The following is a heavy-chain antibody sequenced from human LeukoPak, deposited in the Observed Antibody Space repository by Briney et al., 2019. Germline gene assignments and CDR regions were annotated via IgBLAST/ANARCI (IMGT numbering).Heavy chain of an antibody. J-gene: IGHJ4*02. CDR3: ASASGC. D-gene: IGHD6-19*01. Sequence: SETLSLTCSVSGDSISSDYWSWIRQLAGKGLEWIGRIYTTGSTNYNPSLKSRVTMSVDTSKNQFSLKLSSVTAADTAVYYCASASGCWGQGTLVTVSS. V-gene: IGHV4-4*07. CDR2: IYTTGST. CDR1: GDSISSDY.